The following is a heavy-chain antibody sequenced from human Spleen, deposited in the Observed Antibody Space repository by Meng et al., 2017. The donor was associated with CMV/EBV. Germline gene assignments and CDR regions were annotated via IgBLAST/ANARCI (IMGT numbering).Heavy chain of an antibody. CDR1: GYSFTSYW. CDR3: ARRGYGEIDAFDI. D-gene: IGHD5-12*01. Sequence: KVSCKGSGYSFTSYWIGWVRQMPGKGLEWMGIIYPGDSDTRYSPSFQGQVTISADKSISTTYLQWNSVKTSDTAMYYCARRGYGEIDAFDIWGQGTMVTVSS. CDR2: IYPGDSDT. V-gene: IGHV5-51*01. J-gene: IGHJ3*02.